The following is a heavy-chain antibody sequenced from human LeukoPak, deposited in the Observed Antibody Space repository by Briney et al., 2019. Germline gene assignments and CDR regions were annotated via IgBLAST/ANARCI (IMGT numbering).Heavy chain of an antibody. CDR1: GFAFSSYS. J-gene: IGHJ4*02. CDR3: AGGPGFLIDC. CDR2: IKQDGSEK. Sequence: PGGSLRLSCAASGFAFSSYSMNWVRQAPGKGLEWVANIKQDGSEKHYVDSVKGRLTISRDNAKNLLYLQMNSLRVEDTAVYYCAGGPGFLIDCWGQGTLVTVSS. D-gene: IGHD3-3*01. V-gene: IGHV3-7*01.